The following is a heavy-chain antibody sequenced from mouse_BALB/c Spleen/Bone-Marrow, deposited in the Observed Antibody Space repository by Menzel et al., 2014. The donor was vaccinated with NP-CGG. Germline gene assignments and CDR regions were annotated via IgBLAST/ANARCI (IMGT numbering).Heavy chain of an antibody. CDR3: ARRGTTYYFDY. J-gene: IGHJ2*01. CDR2: IYPYNGGT. CDR1: GYTLTDYN. D-gene: IGHD1-1*01. V-gene: IGHV1S29*02. Sequence: EVMLVESGPELVKPGASVKISCKASGYTLTDYNMHWVKQSPGKSLEWIGYIYPYNGGTGYNQKFKSKATLTVDNSSSTAYMELRSLTSEDSAVYYCARRGTTYYFDYWGQGTTLTVSS.